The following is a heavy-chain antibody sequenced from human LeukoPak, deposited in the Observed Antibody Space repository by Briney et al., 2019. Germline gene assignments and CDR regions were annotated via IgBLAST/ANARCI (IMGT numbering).Heavy chain of an antibody. D-gene: IGHD4/OR15-4a*01. J-gene: IGHJ4*02. V-gene: IGHV4-61*02. CDR1: GGSISSGSFY. Sequence: SETLSLTCTVSGGSISSGSFYWSWIRQPAGKGLEWIGRIYTSGSTNYNPSLKSRVTISVDTSKNQFSLKLSSVTAADTAVYYCARAPNYPFITGVDYWGQGTLVTVSS. CDR2: IYTSGST. CDR3: ARAPNYPFITGVDY.